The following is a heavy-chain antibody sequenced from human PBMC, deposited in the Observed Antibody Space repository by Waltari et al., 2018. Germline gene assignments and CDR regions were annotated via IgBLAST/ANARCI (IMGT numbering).Heavy chain of an antibody. J-gene: IGHJ4*02. D-gene: IGHD6-19*01. CDR2: ISSSGDNT. Sequence: EVQLLESGGGLVQPGGSLRLSCSASGFTFSSNAMSWVRQAPGKGLEWVSSISSSGDNTYYADSVKGRFTISRDKFKNTLYLQMNSLRAEDTAVYYCAKYSSGCLQDWGQGTLVTVSS. CDR1: GFTFSSNA. CDR3: AKYSSGCLQD. V-gene: IGHV3-23*01.